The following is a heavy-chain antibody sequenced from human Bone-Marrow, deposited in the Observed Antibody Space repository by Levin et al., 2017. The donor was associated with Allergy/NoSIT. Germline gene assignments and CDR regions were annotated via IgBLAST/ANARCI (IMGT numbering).Heavy chain of an antibody. CDR1: GFTFYNAW. CDR3: ITTYCSGGNCYAVAYGY. V-gene: IGHV3-15*01. D-gene: IGHD2-15*01. J-gene: IGHJ4*02. CDR2: IKSTTDGGTA. Sequence: GGSLRLSCAASGFTFYNAWMTWVRQAPGKGLEWVGHIKSTTDGGTAVYAAPVKGRFAISRDDSQNTVYLQMNSLKIEDTAVYYCITTYCSGGNCYAVAYGYWGQGTQVTVSS.